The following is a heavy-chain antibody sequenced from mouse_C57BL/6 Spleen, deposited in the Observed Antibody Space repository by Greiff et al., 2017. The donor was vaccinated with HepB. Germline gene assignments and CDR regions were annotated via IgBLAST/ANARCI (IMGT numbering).Heavy chain of an antibody. J-gene: IGHJ4*01. D-gene: IGHD1-1*01. CDR2: IHPNSGST. CDR1: GYTFTSYW. V-gene: IGHV1-64*01. Sequence: QVQLQQSGAELVKPGASVKLSCKASGYTFTSYWMHWVKQRPGQGLEWIGMIHPNSGSTNYNEKFKSKATLTVDKSSSTAYMQLSSLTSEDSAVYYCARATVVAPYAMDYWGQGTSVTVSS. CDR3: ARATVVAPYAMDY.